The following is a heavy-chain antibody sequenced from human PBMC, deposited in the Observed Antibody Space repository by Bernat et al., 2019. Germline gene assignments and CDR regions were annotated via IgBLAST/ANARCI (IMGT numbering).Heavy chain of an antibody. Sequence: EVQLVDSGGGLVQPGGSLRLICAVSGFTFSSYEMNWVRQAPGKGLEWGSYISTSGSTIHYADSVKGRFTISRDNAKNSLYLQMNSLRAEDTAVYYCARELRTMTGGAFEIWGQGTMVSVSS. V-gene: IGHV3-48*03. CDR3: ARELRTMTGGAFEI. CDR2: ISTSGSTI. J-gene: IGHJ3*02. CDR1: GFTFSSYE. D-gene: IGHD4-17*01.